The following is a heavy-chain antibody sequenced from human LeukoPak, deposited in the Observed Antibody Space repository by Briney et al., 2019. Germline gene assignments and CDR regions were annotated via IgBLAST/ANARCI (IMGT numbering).Heavy chain of an antibody. V-gene: IGHV3-7*01. Sequence: GGSLRLSCAASGFTFSSYWMSWVRQAPGKGLEWVANIKQDGSEKYYVDSVKGRFTISRDNAKNSLYLQMNCLRAEDTAVYYCARSMIVVVITDDAFDIWGQGTMVTVSS. J-gene: IGHJ3*02. CDR3: ARSMIVVVITDDAFDI. CDR2: IKQDGSEK. CDR1: GFTFSSYW. D-gene: IGHD3-22*01.